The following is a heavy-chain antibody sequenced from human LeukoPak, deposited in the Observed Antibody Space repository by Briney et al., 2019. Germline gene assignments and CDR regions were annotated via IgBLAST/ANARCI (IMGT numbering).Heavy chain of an antibody. Sequence: KPGGSLRLSCAASGFTFSSYSMNWVRQAPGKGLELVSSISSSSSYIYCADSVKGRFTISRDNSKNTLYLQMNSLRAEDTAVYYCAREADTIWGNYFDYWGQGTLVTVSS. J-gene: IGHJ4*02. V-gene: IGHV3-21*04. CDR1: GFTFSSYS. CDR2: ISSSSSYI. D-gene: IGHD3-3*01. CDR3: AREADTIWGNYFDY.